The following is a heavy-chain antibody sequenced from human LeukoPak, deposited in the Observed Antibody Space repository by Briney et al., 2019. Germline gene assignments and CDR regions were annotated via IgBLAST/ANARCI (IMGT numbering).Heavy chain of an antibody. CDR1: GFTFSSYD. D-gene: IGHD5-12*01. Sequence: GGSLRLSCAASGFTFSSYDMNWVRQAPGKGLEWVAYISETRSTMYYADSVKGRFTISRDNAKSSLYLQMNSLRAEDTAVYYCAREYIGSDYFDYWGQGTLVTVSS. CDR3: AREYIGSDYFDY. CDR2: ISETRSTM. J-gene: IGHJ4*02. V-gene: IGHV3-48*03.